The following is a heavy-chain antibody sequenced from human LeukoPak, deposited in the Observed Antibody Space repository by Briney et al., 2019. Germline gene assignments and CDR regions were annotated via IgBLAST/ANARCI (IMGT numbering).Heavy chain of an antibody. CDR3: ARDPVTDAFDI. CDR1: GFTVSSNY. Sequence: GGSLRLSCAASGFTVSSNYMSWVRQAPGKGLEWVSVIYSGGSTYYADSVKGRFTISRDNSKNMLYLQMNSLRAEDTAVYYCARDPVTDAFDIWGQGTMVTVSS. J-gene: IGHJ3*02. CDR2: IYSGGST. V-gene: IGHV3-53*01. D-gene: IGHD4-17*01.